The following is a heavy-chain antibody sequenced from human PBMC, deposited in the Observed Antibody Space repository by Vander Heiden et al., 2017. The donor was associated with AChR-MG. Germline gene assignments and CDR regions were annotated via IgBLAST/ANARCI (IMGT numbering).Heavy chain of an antibody. CDR3: TRPSWFGEFYFDS. CDR1: GFTFGDYA. Sequence: EVQLVESGGGLVQPGRSRRLSCIGSGFTFGDYAMSWFSQAPGKGLEGVGFSRSKAYGGTTEYAASVKGRFTISRDDSKSIAYLQMNSLKTEDTAVYYCTRPSWFGEFYFDSWGQGTLVTVSS. CDR2: SRSKAYGGTT. D-gene: IGHD3-10*01. J-gene: IGHJ4*02. V-gene: IGHV3-49*03.